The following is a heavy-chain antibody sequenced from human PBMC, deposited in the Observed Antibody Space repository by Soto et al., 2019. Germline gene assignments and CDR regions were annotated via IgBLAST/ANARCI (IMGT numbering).Heavy chain of an antibody. CDR2: IIPILGIA. V-gene: IGHV1-69*02. CDR1: GGTFSSYT. CDR3: ARALGIAVADDAFDI. D-gene: IGHD6-19*01. J-gene: IGHJ3*02. Sequence: GASVKVSCKASGGTFSSYTISWVRQAPGQGLEWMGRIIPILGIANYAQKFQGRVTITADKSTSTAYMELSSLRSEDTAVYYCARALGIAVADDAFDIWGQGTMVTVS.